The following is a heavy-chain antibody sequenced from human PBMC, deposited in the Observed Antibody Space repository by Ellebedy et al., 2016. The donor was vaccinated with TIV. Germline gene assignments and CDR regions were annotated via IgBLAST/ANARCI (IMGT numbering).Heavy chain of an antibody. J-gene: IGHJ4*02. CDR2: IYPGDSDT. CDR1: GYSFTSYW. CDR3: ARLVDIVVVPAPTWFDY. D-gene: IGHD2-2*03. Sequence: GESLKISCKGSGYSFTSYWIGWVRQMPGKGLEWMGIIYPGDSDTRYSPSFQGQVTISADKSISTAYLQWSSLKASDTAMYYCARLVDIVVVPAPTWFDYWGQGTLVTVSS. V-gene: IGHV5-51*01.